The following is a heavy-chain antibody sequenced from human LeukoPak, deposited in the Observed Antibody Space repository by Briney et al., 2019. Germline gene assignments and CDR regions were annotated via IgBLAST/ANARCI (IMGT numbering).Heavy chain of an antibody. D-gene: IGHD2-21*02. V-gene: IGHV3-74*01. CDR2: IDNNGRDT. CDR1: GFTFSSYW. Sequence: GGSLRLSCAASGFTFSSYWMHWVRNRPEKGLVWVSRIDNNGRDTIYADSVKGRFTISRDNTRNTLHLQLGSLRVEDTAIYYCARGGGDHAFDIWGQGTMVTVSS. CDR3: ARGGGDHAFDI. J-gene: IGHJ3*02.